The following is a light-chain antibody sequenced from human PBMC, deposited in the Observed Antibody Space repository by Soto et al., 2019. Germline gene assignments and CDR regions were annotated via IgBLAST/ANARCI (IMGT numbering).Light chain of an antibody. Sequence: EIVLTQSPATLSLSPGDRATLSCGASQSVRSSYVAWYQQKAGLAPRLLIYDGSSRASGIPDRFSGSGSGTDFTLTIGRLEPEDWAVYYCQQYDNSAPLSFGGGTKVEMK. J-gene: IGKJ4*01. V-gene: IGKV3D-20*01. CDR1: QSVRSSY. CDR3: QQYDNSAPLS. CDR2: DGS.